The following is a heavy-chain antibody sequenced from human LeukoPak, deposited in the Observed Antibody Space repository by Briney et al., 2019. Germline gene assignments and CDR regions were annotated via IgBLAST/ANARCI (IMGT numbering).Heavy chain of an antibody. J-gene: IGHJ5*02. Sequence: PSETLSLTCAVSGYSISSGYYWGWIRQPPGKGLEWIGSIYLSGSTYYNPSLKSRVTISVDTSKNQFSLKLSSVTAADTAVYYCARDGLELRNWFDPWGQGTLVTVSS. CDR2: IYLSGST. V-gene: IGHV4-38-2*02. D-gene: IGHD5-24*01. CDR1: GYSISSGYY. CDR3: ARDGLELRNWFDP.